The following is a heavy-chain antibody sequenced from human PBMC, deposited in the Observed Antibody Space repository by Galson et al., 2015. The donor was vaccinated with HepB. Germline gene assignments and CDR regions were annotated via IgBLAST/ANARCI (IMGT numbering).Heavy chain of an antibody. D-gene: IGHD5-18*01. V-gene: IGHV1-8*01. J-gene: IGHJ4*02. CDR1: GYTFTIYD. CDR3: AGADTAMNHLDS. CDR2: MSPSNGNT. Sequence: SVKVSCKASGYTFTIYDINWVRQATGQGLEWMGWMSPSNGNTGYAQKFQGRVTMTSDTSINTAYLELSSLTSEDTAVYYCAGADTAMNHLDSWGQGTLVTVSS.